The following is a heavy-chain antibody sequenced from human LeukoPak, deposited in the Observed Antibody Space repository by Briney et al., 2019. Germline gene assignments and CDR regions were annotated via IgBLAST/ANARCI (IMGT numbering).Heavy chain of an antibody. CDR1: GFTFSSYA. J-gene: IGHJ4*02. Sequence: GGSLRLSCAASGFTFSSYAMSWVRQAPGKGLEWVSAISGSGGSTYYADSVKGRFTISRDNSKDTLYLQMNSLRAEDTAVYYRATQSIVVVICYFDYWGQGTLVTVSS. CDR2: ISGSGGST. D-gene: IGHD3-22*01. V-gene: IGHV3-23*01. CDR3: ATQSIVVVICYFDY.